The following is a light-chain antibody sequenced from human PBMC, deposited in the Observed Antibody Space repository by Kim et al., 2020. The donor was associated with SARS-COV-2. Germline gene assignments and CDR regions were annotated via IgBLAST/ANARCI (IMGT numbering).Light chain of an antibody. V-gene: IGKV3-15*01. J-gene: IGKJ2*01. Sequence: IVMTQSPATLSVSPGERATLSCRASQSVSTSLAWYQQKPGQAPSLLIYGASTRATGVPARFSGSGSGTEFTLTISSLQSEDFAIYYCQQYNNWPPVTFGQGTKLEI. CDR2: GAS. CDR3: QQYNNWPPVT. CDR1: QSVSTS.